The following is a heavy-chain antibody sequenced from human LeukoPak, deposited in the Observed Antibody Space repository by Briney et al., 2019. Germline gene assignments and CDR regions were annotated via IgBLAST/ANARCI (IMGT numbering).Heavy chain of an antibody. CDR3: VRGGYRSDY. CDR2: ISSNGGST. V-gene: IGHV3-64D*06. Sequence: GGSLRLSCSASVFTFSSYSMQWVRQAPGKGREYVSAISSNGGSTYYADSVKGRFTISRDNSKNTLYLQMSSLRAEDTAVYYCVRGGYRSDYWGQGTLVTVSS. CDR1: VFTFSSYS. J-gene: IGHJ4*02. D-gene: IGHD5-18*01.